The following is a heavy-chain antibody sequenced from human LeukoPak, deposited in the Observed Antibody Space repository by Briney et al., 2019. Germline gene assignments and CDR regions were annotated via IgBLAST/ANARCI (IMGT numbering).Heavy chain of an antibody. CDR3: AILPHDSTPTEDY. D-gene: IGHD2-21*02. J-gene: IGHJ4*02. Sequence: ASVKVSCKASGYTFTGYYMHWVRQAPGQGLEWMGWINPNSGGTNYAQKFQGRVTMTRDTSISTAYMELSRLRSDDTAVYYCAILPHDSTPTEDYWGQGTLVTVSS. V-gene: IGHV1-2*02. CDR2: INPNSGGT. CDR1: GYTFTGYY.